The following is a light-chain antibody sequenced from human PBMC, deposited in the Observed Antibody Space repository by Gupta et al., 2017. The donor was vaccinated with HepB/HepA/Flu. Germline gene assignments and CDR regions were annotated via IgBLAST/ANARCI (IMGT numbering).Light chain of an antibody. J-gene: IGKJ4*01. CDR3: MQRAQPPLT. CDR1: QSLLHSTGETY. CDR2: EVS. Sequence: DIVMTQTPLSLSVTPGQPASISCKSSQSLLHSTGETYLYWFLQKPGQPPQLLIHEVSKRFSGVPERFSGSGSGTDFTLKINRVETEDVGVYYCMQRAQPPLTFGGGTKVEIK. V-gene: IGKV2D-29*01.